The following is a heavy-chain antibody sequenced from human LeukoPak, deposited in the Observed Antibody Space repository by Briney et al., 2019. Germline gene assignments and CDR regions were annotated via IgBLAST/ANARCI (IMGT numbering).Heavy chain of an antibody. CDR3: ARETPWRLAVAGNEGFDP. D-gene: IGHD6-19*01. V-gene: IGHV3-53*01. CDR2: IYSGGST. J-gene: IGHJ5*02. Sequence: PGGSLRLSCAASGFTVSSNYMSWVRQAPGKGLEWVSVIYSGGSTYYADSVKGRFTISRDNSKNTLYLQMNSLRAEDTAVYYCARETPWRLAVAGNEGFDPWGQGTLVTVSS. CDR1: GFTVSSNY.